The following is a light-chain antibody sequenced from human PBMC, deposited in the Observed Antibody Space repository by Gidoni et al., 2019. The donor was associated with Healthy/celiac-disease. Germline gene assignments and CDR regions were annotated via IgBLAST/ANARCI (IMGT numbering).Light chain of an antibody. CDR1: QSISSY. CDR3: QQSYSTPPT. J-gene: IGKJ1*01. CDR2: AAS. Sequence: DIQMTQSPSSLSASVGDRVTITCRASQSISSYLNWYQQKPGKAPKLLIYAASSLQSGVPSRFSGSGSVTDFTLTSSSLQPEDFATYYCQQSYSTPPTFGQGTKVEIK. V-gene: IGKV1-39*01.